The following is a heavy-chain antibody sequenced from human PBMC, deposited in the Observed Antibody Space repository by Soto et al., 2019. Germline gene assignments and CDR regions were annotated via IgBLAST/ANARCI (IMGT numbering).Heavy chain of an antibody. CDR2: ISFGVTT. V-gene: IGHV4-39*01. Sequence: QVHLQESGPGLVKPSETLSLTCTVSGGSISSSDYYWGWIRQPPGKGLGWIGSISFGVTTYYNPSLKSRLTISIDTSNNQFSLKLSSVTAADTAVYYCATSSVSRLLNHWYFDLWGRGTLVTVSS. J-gene: IGHJ2*01. CDR1: GGSISSSDYY. CDR3: ATSSVSRLLNHWYFDL.